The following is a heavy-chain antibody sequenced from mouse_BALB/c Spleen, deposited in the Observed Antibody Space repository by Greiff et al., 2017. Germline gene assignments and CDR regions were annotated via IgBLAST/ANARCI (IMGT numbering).Heavy chain of an antibody. V-gene: IGHV1-80*01. Sequence: QLVESGAELVRPGSSVKISCKASGYAFSSYWMNWVKQRPGQGLEWIGQIYPGDGDTNYNGKFKGKATLTADKSSSTAYMQLSSLTSEDSAVDFCAKPTGKGYAMDYWGQGTSVTVSS. CDR2: IYPGDGDT. CDR3: AKPTGKGYAMDY. J-gene: IGHJ4*01. CDR1: GYAFSSYW. D-gene: IGHD4-1*01.